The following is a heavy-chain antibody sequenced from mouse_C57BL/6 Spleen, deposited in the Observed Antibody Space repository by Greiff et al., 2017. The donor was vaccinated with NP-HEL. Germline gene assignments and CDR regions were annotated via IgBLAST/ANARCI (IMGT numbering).Heavy chain of an antibody. CDR2: INPSTGGT. CDR1: GYSFTGYY. J-gene: IGHJ4*01. CDR3: ATMVNYAMDY. D-gene: IGHD2-13*01. V-gene: IGHV1-42*01. Sequence: EVQLQQSGPELVKPGASVKISCKASGYSFTGYYMNWVKQSPEKSLEWIGEINPSTGGTTYNQKFKAKATLTVDKSSSTAYMQLKSLTSEDSAVYYCATMVNYAMDYWGQGTSVTVSS.